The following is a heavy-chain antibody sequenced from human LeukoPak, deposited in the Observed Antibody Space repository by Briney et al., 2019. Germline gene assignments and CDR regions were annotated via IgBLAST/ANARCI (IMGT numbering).Heavy chain of an antibody. J-gene: IGHJ2*01. CDR3: ARGPRKVPAGYFDL. D-gene: IGHD2-2*01. Sequence: PSETLSLTCTVSGDSILTRTYYWGWIRQPPGKGLEWLGSIYYSGTTHYNPSLKSRVTISVDTSENQFSLELHSVTAADTAVYYCARGPRKVPAGYFDLWGRGTLVTVSS. V-gene: IGHV4-39*01. CDR2: IYYSGTT. CDR1: GDSILTRTYY.